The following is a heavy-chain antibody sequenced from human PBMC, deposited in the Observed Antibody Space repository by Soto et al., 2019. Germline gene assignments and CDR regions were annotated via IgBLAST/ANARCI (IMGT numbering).Heavy chain of an antibody. D-gene: IGHD2-21*02. J-gene: IGHJ3*02. Sequence: QVHLVQTAAQVKRPGASVNISCKASGYMFTRYYIHWVRQAPGQGLQWMGMSNPSGGRTKYAQLFQGRVTMTADPSTNTAPMELSSLRSDDTPVFDCARVESCGGPCYSDHPDAFDMWGQGTVVTVSS. CDR1: GYMFTRYY. CDR2: SNPSGGRT. V-gene: IGHV1-46*01. CDR3: ARVESCGGPCYSDHPDAFDM.